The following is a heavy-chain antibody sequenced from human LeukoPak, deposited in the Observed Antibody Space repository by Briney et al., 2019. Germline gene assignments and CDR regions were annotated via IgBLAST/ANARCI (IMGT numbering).Heavy chain of an antibody. CDR2: IKQEGSEK. Sequence: PGGSLRLSCAASGFIFSSYWMSWVRQAPGKGLEWVANIKQEGSEKYYVDSVKGRFTVSRDNAKNSLYLQMNSLRAEDTAVYYCARARGSSGWYYFDYWGQGTLVTVSS. D-gene: IGHD6-19*01. J-gene: IGHJ4*02. CDR1: GFIFSSYW. V-gene: IGHV3-7*04. CDR3: ARARGSSGWYYFDY.